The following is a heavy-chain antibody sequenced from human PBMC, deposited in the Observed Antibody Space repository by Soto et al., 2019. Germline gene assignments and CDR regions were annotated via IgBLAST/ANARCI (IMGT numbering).Heavy chain of an antibody. CDR1: GYIFNNYD. J-gene: IGHJ2*01. D-gene: IGHD6-6*01. CDR3: VRVLSRPWSFDL. CDR2: MNANVGNA. V-gene: IGHV1-8*01. Sequence: QVQLVQSGAEVKKPGASVKVSCKASGYIFNNYDINWVRQATGQGLEWMGWMNANVGNAYYAQNFQGRVRMTRDTSIRTAYMEIKSLKSEDTAVYYCVRVLSRPWSFDLWGRGTLVSVSS.